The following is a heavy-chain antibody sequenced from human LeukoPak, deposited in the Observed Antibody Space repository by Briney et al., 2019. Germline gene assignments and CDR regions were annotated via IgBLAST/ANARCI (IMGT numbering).Heavy chain of an antibody. J-gene: IGHJ4*02. Sequence: GGSLRLSCAASGFTFSSYSMNWVRQAPGKGLEWVSYISSNSSTIYYADSVKGRFTISRDNAKNSLYLQLNGLRAEDTAVYYCARAGIAAAGSTYTFPNYWGQGTLVTVSS. D-gene: IGHD6-13*01. CDR1: GFTFSSYS. CDR2: ISSNSSTI. CDR3: ARAGIAAAGSTYTFPNY. V-gene: IGHV3-48*01.